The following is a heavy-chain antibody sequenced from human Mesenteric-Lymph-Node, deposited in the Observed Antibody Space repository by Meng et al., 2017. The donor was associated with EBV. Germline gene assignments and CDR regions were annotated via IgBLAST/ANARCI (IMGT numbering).Heavy chain of an antibody. CDR2: INTYGSRT. J-gene: IGHJ4*02. Sequence: QLVESGGGLVQPGGSLILYCAAPGFTFSSYWMHWVRQAPGKGLVWVSHINTYGSRTDYADSVKGRFTISRDNAKNTLSLQMNSLRAEDTAVYYCTSDLGGATDFWGQGTLVTVSS. CDR3: TSDLGGATDF. V-gene: IGHV3-74*01. D-gene: IGHD1-26*01. CDR1: GFTFSSYW.